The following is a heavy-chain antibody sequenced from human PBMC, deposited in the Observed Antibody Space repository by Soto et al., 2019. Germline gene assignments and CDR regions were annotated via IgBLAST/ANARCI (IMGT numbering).Heavy chain of an antibody. Sequence: QVQLVQSGTEVKKPGASVKVSCKASGYTVTDYYIHWVRQAPGLGPEWMGWIDPKNGGTIYAQKFQDRVTMTRDTSISTADMDLSRLTSDDTALYYCARDDYGIYPYWGQGTLVTVSS. CDR1: GYTVTDYY. CDR2: IDPKNGGT. D-gene: IGHD1-26*01. J-gene: IGHJ4*02. V-gene: IGHV1-2*02. CDR3: ARDDYGIYPY.